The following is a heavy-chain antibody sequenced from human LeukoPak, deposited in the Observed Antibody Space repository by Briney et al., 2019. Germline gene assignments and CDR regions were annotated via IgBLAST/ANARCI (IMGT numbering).Heavy chain of an antibody. D-gene: IGHD4-17*01. CDR1: GFTFSSYA. J-gene: IGHJ6*03. CDR2: IRYDGSKK. Sequence: GGSLRLSCAASGFTFSSYAMHWVRQAPGKGLEWAAFIRYDGSKKFYADSVKGRFTISRDNSKNTLYLQMYSLRAEDTAVYYCAKIPYGDYVLDYYYYMDVWGKGTTVTISS. V-gene: IGHV3-30*02. CDR3: AKIPYGDYVLDYYYYMDV.